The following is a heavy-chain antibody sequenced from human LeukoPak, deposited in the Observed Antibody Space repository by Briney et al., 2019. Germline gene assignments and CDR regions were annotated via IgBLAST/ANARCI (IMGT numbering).Heavy chain of an antibody. CDR2: IYYSGST. Sequence: PSETLSLTCTVSGGSISSYYWSWFRQPPGKGLEWVGYIYYSGSTNYNPSLRSRVTISVDTSKNQFSLKLSSVTAADTAVYYCARGRIRYNWNGFDYWGQGTLVTVSS. CDR1: GGSISSYY. J-gene: IGHJ4*02. V-gene: IGHV4-59*12. D-gene: IGHD1-1*01. CDR3: ARGRIRYNWNGFDY.